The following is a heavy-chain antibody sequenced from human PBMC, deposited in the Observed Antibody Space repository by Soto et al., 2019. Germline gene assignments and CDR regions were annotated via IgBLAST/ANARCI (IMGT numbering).Heavy chain of an antibody. CDR1: GGSLRSGDSS. J-gene: IGHJ4*02. CDR3: ARDERRSSGRNFDY. V-gene: IGHV4-30-2*01. Sequence: SETLSLTCTVSGGSLRSGDSSWSWIRQPPGRGLEYIGFIYHYGNPYYNPSLKSRVTISVDRSKNQISLRLSSVTAADTAVYFCARDERRSSGRNFDYWGRGLLVTVSS. CDR2: IYHYGNP. D-gene: IGHD6-6*01.